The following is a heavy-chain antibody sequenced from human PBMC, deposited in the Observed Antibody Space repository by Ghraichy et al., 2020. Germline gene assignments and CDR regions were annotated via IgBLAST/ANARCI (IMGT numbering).Heavy chain of an antibody. D-gene: IGHD2-15*01. CDR3: ARGSSSYYYYYGMDV. CDR1: GFTFSDYY. V-gene: IGHV3-11*01. CDR2: ISSSGSTI. J-gene: IGHJ6*02. Sequence: LSLTCAASGFTFSDYYMSWIRQAPGKALEWVSYISSSGSTIYYADSVKGRFTISRDNAKNSLYLQMNSLRAEDTAVYYCARGSSSYYYYYGMDVWGQGTTVTVSS.